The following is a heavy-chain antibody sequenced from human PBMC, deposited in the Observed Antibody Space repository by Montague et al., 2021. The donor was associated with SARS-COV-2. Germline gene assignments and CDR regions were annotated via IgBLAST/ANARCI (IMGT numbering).Heavy chain of an antibody. D-gene: IGHD1-7*01. Sequence: SETLSLTCTVSGGSVGSSHYYWAWIRQPPGKGLEWIGTIYYSGSTYYNPSPRSRVTIDVDASTNQSSLKLHSVTAADTAVYFCARGLYNWNYEHWFDTWGQGTLVTASS. J-gene: IGHJ5*02. CDR2: IYYSGST. CDR1: GGSVGSSHYY. V-gene: IGHV4-39*01. CDR3: ARGLYNWNYEHWFDT.